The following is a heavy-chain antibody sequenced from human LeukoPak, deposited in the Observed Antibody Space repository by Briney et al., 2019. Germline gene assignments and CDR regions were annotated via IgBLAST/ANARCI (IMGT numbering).Heavy chain of an antibody. J-gene: IGHJ5*02. V-gene: IGHV1-3*04. CDR2: INTDNGNT. CDR1: GGTFSSYA. CDR3: ARAYYDSSGYFNWFDP. D-gene: IGHD3-22*01. Sequence: ASVKVSCKASGGTFSSYAMHWVRQAPGQGLEWMGWINTDNGNTKYSQKFQGRVAITRDTSASTAYMELSSLRSEDTAVYYCARAYYDSSGYFNWFDPWGQGTLVTVSS.